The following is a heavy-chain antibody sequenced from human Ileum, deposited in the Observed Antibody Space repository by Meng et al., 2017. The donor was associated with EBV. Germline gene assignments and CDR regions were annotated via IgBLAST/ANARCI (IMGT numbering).Heavy chain of an antibody. Sequence: RKWQESGPGLVKPSETLSLTCSVSGGSFSSRKYYWGWIRQPPGKALEWIASIYYSGTTYYNPSLQSRVSISVDKSKNQVSLNMTSMTAADTAVYYCASRELAPFDYWGQGTLVTVPS. CDR1: GGSFSSRKYY. CDR2: IYYSGTT. V-gene: IGHV4-39*07. J-gene: IGHJ4*02. D-gene: IGHD1-26*01. CDR3: ASRELAPFDY.